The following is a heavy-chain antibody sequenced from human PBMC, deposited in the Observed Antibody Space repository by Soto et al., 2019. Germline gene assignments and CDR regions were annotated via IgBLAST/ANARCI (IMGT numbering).Heavy chain of an antibody. Sequence: GGSMRICCGASGYTFSSQAMSWVRQAPGKGLEWVSAISGSGGSTYYADSVKGRFTISRDNSKNTLYLQMNSLRAEDTAIYYCARMSSSVSTGCWGQGTVVTVSS. D-gene: IGHD2-2*01. CDR1: GYTFSSQA. CDR2: ISGSGGST. J-gene: IGHJ4*02. V-gene: IGHV3-23*01. CDR3: ARMSSSVSTGC.